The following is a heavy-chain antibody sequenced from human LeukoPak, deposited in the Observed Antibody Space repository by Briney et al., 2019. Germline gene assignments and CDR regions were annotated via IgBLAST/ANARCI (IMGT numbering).Heavy chain of an antibody. V-gene: IGHV3-21*01. J-gene: IGHJ4*02. CDR3: ASVQSGCETTRSELDY. CDR2: ISSSSTYI. Sequence: GGSLRLSCAASGFAFSTYSMNWVGQAPGKGLEWVSSISSSSTYIYYADSVKGRVTISRDNAKNSLYLQMNSLRAEDTAVYYCASVQSGCETTRSELDYWGQGTLVTVSS. D-gene: IGHD1-1*01. CDR1: GFAFSTYS.